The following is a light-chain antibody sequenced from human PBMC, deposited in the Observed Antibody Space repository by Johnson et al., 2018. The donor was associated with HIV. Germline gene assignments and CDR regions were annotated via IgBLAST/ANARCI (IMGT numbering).Light chain of an antibody. CDR3: GTWDTSLSAYV. CDR1: SSNIGNNY. J-gene: IGLJ1*01. V-gene: IGLV1-51*01. CDR2: DNN. Sequence: QSVLTQPPSVSAAPGQKVTISCSGSSSNIGNNYVSWYQQLQGTAPKLLIYDNNKRPSGIPDRFSGSKSGTSATLGISGLQTGDEADYYCGTWDTSLSAYVFRTGTKVTVL.